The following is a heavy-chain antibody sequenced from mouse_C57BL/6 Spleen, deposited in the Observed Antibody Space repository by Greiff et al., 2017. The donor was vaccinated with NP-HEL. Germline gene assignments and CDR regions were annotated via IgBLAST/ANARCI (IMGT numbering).Heavy chain of an antibody. CDR3: AIYYGNYAGFAY. Sequence: EVKLMESGGGLVQPGESLKLSCESNEYEFPSHDMSWVRKTPEKRLELVAAINSDGGSTYYPDTMERRFIISRDNTKKTLYLQMSSLRSEDTALYYCAIYYGNYAGFAYWGQGTLVTVSA. J-gene: IGHJ3*01. CDR2: INSDGGST. CDR1: EYEFPSHD. V-gene: IGHV5-2*01. D-gene: IGHD2-1*01.